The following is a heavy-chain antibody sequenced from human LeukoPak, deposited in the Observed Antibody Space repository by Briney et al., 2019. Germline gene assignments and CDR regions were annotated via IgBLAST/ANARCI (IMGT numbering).Heavy chain of an antibody. J-gene: IGHJ4*02. CDR3: ASGSMVRGYPTHY. D-gene: IGHD3-10*01. V-gene: IGHV4-39*07. CDR2: IYYSGST. Sequence: SETLSLTCTVSGGSISSDNYYWGWIRQPPGKGLEWIGSIYYSGSTYYNPSLKSRVTISVDTSKNQFSLKVNSVTAADTAVYYCASGSMVRGYPTHYWGQGTLVTVSS. CDR1: GGSISSDNYY.